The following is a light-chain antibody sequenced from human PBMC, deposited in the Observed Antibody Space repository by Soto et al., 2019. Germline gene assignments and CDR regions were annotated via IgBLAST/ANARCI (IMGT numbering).Light chain of an antibody. V-gene: IGLV2-11*01. CDR2: DVS. CDR3: CSYAGSYPG. Sequence: QSVLTQPRSVSGSPGQSVTISCTGTSSDVGGYNYVSWYQQHPGKAPKLMIYDVSKRPSGVPDRFSGSKSGNTASLTISGLQAEDEADYYCCSYAGSYPGFGTGTKVTVL. J-gene: IGLJ1*01. CDR1: SSDVGGYNY.